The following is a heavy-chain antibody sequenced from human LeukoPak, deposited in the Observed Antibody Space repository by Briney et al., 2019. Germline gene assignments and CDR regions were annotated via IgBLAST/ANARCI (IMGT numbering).Heavy chain of an antibody. Sequence: GGSLRLSCAASGFTFSSYAMSWVRQAPGKGLEWVSSISGSGGSTYYADSVRGRFTISRDNYKNTLYLQMTSMRAEDTAVYYCAKGYYDSMYDAFDIWGQGTMVTVSS. CDR1: GFTFSSYA. CDR2: ISGSGGST. D-gene: IGHD3-22*01. V-gene: IGHV3-23*01. J-gene: IGHJ3*02. CDR3: AKGYYDSMYDAFDI.